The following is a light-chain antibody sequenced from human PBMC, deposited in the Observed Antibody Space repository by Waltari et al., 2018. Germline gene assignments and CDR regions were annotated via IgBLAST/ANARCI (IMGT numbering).Light chain of an antibody. CDR2: VNSDGRH. J-gene: IGLJ3*02. Sequence: QPVLTQPPSASASLGASVKLTCTLRSGHNNNAIAWTQQQPEKGPRFLMKVNSDGRHSKGDGIPDRFSGSSSGTEWYLIISSLQSEDEADYYCQTWGTGTWVFGGGTRLTVL. V-gene: IGLV4-69*01. CDR1: SGHNNNA. CDR3: QTWGTGTWV.